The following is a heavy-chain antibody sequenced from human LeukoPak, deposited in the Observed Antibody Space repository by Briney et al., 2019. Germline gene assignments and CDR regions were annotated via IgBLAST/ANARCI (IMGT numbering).Heavy chain of an antibody. J-gene: IGHJ4*02. V-gene: IGHV3-53*01. D-gene: IGHD4-17*01. CDR2: FYSGGKT. CDR3: AKDLGGDGYFDY. CDR1: GFTVSSSY. Sequence: PGGSLRLSCAASGFTVSSSYMSWVRQAPGKGLEWVSVFYSGGKTYYTDSVKGRFTISRDNSKNTLYLQMNSLRAEDTAVYYCAKDLGGDGYFDYWGQGTLVTVSS.